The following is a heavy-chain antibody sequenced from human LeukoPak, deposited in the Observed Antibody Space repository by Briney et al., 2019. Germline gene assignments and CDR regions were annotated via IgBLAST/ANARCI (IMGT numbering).Heavy chain of an antibody. CDR1: GFTFSSYG. CDR3: AKGGGRFGDLLSSIDY. Sequence: PGGSLRLSCAASGFTFSSYGMHWVRQAPGKGLEWVAVISYDGSNKYYADSVKGRFTISRDNSKNTLYLQMNSLGAEDTAVYYCAKGGGRFGDLLSSIDYWGQGTLVTVSS. CDR2: ISYDGSNK. J-gene: IGHJ4*02. D-gene: IGHD3-10*01. V-gene: IGHV3-30*18.